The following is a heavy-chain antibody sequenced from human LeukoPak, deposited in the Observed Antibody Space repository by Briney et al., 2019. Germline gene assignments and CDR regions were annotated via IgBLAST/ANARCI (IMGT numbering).Heavy chain of an antibody. CDR1: GFTFSSYG. CDR3: ARGGYDYLDY. Sequence: PGGSLRLSCAASGFTFSSYGMHWVRQAPGKGLEWVAFIRYDGSNKYYADSVKGRFTISRDNSKNTLYLQMNSLRAEDTAVYYCARGGYDYLDYWGQGTLVTSPQ. V-gene: IGHV3-30*02. CDR2: IRYDGSNK. J-gene: IGHJ4*02. D-gene: IGHD5-12*01.